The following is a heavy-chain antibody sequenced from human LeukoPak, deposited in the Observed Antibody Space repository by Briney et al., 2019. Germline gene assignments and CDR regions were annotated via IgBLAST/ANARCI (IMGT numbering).Heavy chain of an antibody. CDR1: GFTFSSYA. V-gene: IGHV3-23*01. CDR2: ISGSGGST. Sequence: GGSLRLSCAASGFTFSSYAMSWAPQAPGKGLEWVSAISGSGGSTYYADSVKRRFTIPRDNSKNTLYLQMNSLRAEDTAVYYCAKDTGCSYGYKVFDYWGQGTLVTVSS. D-gene: IGHD5-18*01. J-gene: IGHJ4*02. CDR3: AKDTGCSYGYKVFDY.